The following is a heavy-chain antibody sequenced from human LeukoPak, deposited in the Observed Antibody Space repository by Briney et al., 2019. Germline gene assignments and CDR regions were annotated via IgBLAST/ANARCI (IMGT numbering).Heavy chain of an antibody. CDR2: ISSNGGST. J-gene: IGHJ3*02. V-gene: IGHV3-64*01. Sequence: GGSLRLSCAASGFTFSSYAMHWVRQAPGKGLEYVSAISSNGGSTYYANSVKGRFTISRDNSKNTLYLQMGSLRAEDMAVYYCARLWITMIVVVPDSPFDIWGQGTMVTVPS. CDR3: ARLWITMIVVVPDSPFDI. D-gene: IGHD3-22*01. CDR1: GFTFSSYA.